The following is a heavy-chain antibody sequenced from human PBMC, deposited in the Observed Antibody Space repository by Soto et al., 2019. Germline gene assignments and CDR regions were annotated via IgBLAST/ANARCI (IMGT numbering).Heavy chain of an antibody. CDR1: GFTFSNYA. J-gene: IGHJ6*02. V-gene: IGHV3-30-3*01. CDR3: ARDLGNNYYNGMDV. Sequence: PGGSLRLSCAASGFTFSNYAIHWVRQAPGKGLEWVAVISYDGSNKYYADSVKGRFTISRDNSQNTLSLQMNSLRAEDTAVYYCARDLGNNYYNGMDVWGQGTTVTVSS. CDR2: ISYDGSNK. D-gene: IGHD3-16*01.